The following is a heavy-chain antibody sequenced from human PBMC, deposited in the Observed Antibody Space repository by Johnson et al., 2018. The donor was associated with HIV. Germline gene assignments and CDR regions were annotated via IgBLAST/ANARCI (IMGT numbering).Heavy chain of an antibody. CDR3: SKGRRNYAVFGAFDI. Sequence: VQLVESGGGLIQPGGSLRLSCAASGFIVSNNYMSWVRQAPGKGLEWVAVIYSGGSTYYADSVKGRFTISRDNSKNTLYLQMNSLKAEDTAGYYCSKGRRNYAVFGAFDIWGQGTMVTVSS. J-gene: IGHJ3*02. V-gene: IGHV3-53*01. CDR1: GFIVSNNY. D-gene: IGHD1-7*01. CDR2: IYSGGST.